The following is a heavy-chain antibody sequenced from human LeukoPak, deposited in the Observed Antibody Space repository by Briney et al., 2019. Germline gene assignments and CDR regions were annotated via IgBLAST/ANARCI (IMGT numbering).Heavy chain of an antibody. CDR1: GGTFSSYA. D-gene: IGHD3-3*01. Sequence: GASVKVSCKASGGTFSSYAISWVRQAPGQGLEWIGRIIPILGIANYAQKFQGRVTITADKSTSTAYMELSRLRSDDTAVYYCARADPYDFWSGHSGPLGYWGQGTLVTVSS. CDR2: IIPILGIA. CDR3: ARADPYDFWSGHSGPLGY. J-gene: IGHJ4*02. V-gene: IGHV1-69*04.